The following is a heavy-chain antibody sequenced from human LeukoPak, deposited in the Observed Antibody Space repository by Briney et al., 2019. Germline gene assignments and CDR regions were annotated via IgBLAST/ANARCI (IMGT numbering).Heavy chain of an antibody. CDR1: GGSISTYY. J-gene: IGHJ4*02. D-gene: IGHD3-22*01. Sequence: SETLSLTCTVSGGSISTYYWSWIRQPPGKGLEWIGNIYYSGSTNYRPSPKSRVSISVDTSKNQFSLKLSSVTAADTAVYYCARMGHHYDSNGYEFWGQGTLVTVSS. CDR2: IYYSGST. V-gene: IGHV4-59*08. CDR3: ARMGHHYDSNGYEF.